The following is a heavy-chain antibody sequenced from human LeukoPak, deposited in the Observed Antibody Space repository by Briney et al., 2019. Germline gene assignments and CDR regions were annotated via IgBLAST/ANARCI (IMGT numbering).Heavy chain of an antibody. Sequence: SETLSLTCTVSGGSISSYYWKWIRQSPGKGLEWIGDIYYTGSTNYNPSLKSRVTISVDTSRKQFSLKLSSVTAADTAVYFCAGGPPGTMVRGLLDIWGQGTLVTVSS. CDR1: GGSISSYY. CDR3: AGGPPGTMVRGLLDI. J-gene: IGHJ4*02. CDR2: IYYTGST. D-gene: IGHD3-10*01. V-gene: IGHV4-59*01.